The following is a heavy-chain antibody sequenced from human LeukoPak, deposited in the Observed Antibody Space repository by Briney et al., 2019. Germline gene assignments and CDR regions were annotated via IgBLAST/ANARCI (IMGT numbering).Heavy chain of an antibody. Sequence: GGSLRLSCAASGFSLSDHYIDWVRQAPGKGLEWVGRSGNKADSYTAEYAASVKGRFTISRGDSKNSLYLQMNTLTTEDTAVYHCTRGYSGVSVYAFDVWGQGTMVTDSS. J-gene: IGHJ3*01. CDR3: TRGYSGVSVYAFDV. V-gene: IGHV3-72*01. D-gene: IGHD1-26*01. CDR1: GFSLSDHY. CDR2: SGNKADSYTA.